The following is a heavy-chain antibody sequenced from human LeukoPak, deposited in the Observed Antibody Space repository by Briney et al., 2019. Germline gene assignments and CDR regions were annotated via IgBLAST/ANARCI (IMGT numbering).Heavy chain of an antibody. Sequence: PGGSPRLSWSASGFTFSNYAMHWVRQAPGKGLECISTISSTGGSTYYADSVKGRFTISRDNSKNTLYLQMSSLRAEDTAVYYCVRDTSYCSGGRCFATYSFDYWGQGTRVTVSS. CDR2: ISSTGGST. V-gene: IGHV3-64D*09. CDR3: VRDTSYCSGGRCFATYSFDY. J-gene: IGHJ4*02. D-gene: IGHD2-15*01. CDR1: GFTFSNYA.